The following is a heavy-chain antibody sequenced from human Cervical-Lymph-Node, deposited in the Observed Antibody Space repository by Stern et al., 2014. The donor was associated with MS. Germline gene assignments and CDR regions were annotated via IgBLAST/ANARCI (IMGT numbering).Heavy chain of an antibody. Sequence: EVQLVESEGGLVKPGGSLRLSCAASGFTFSSYSMNWVRQAPGKGLEWVSSISSSSSYIYYADSVKGRFTISRDNAKNSLYLQMNSLRAEDTAVYYCAREEFGELTAYFDYWGQGTLVTVSS. CDR3: AREEFGELTAYFDY. D-gene: IGHD3-10*01. CDR1: GFTFSSYS. J-gene: IGHJ4*02. CDR2: ISSSSSYI. V-gene: IGHV3-21*01.